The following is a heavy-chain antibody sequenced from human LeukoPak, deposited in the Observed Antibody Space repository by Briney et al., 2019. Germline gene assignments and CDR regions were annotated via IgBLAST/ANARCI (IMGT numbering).Heavy chain of an antibody. CDR2: VYYTGST. J-gene: IGHJ5*02. Sequence: TSETLSLTCTVSGGSIGNYYWSWIQQTPGKGLEWIGYVYYTGSTNYNPSLQSRVRLSVDTSRNQFSLKLNSLTAADTAVYYCARHTGGSVRGCFDPWGQGTLVTVSS. V-gene: IGHV4-59*01. CDR3: ARHTGGSVRGCFDP. CDR1: GGSIGNYY. D-gene: IGHD2-8*02.